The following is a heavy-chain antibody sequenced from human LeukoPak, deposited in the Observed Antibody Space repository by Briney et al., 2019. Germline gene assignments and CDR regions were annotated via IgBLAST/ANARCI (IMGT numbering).Heavy chain of an antibody. CDR3: ARDRGKWELLLEXFQH. D-gene: IGHD1-26*01. CDR1: GFTFSSYA. CDR2: ISYDGSNK. Sequence: GGSLRLSCAASGFTFSSYAMHWVRQAPGKGLEWVAVISYDGSNKYYADSVKGRFTISRDNSKNTLYLQMNSLRAEDTAVYYCARDRGKWELLLEXFQHWGQGTLVTVS. J-gene: IGHJ1*01. V-gene: IGHV3-30-3*01.